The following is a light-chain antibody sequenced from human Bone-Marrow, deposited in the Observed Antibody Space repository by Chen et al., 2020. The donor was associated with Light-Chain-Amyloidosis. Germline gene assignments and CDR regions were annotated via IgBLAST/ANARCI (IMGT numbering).Light chain of an antibody. CDR3: AAWDDSLTGHVV. J-gene: IGLJ2*01. CDR1: SSNIGGNT. CDR2: GDD. V-gene: IGLV1-44*01. Sequence: QSVLTQPPSASGTPGQRVTISCSGSSSNIGGNTVNWYQHLPGTAPKLLIYGDDQRPSGVPDRFSGSKSGTSASLAISGLQSEDEADDYCAAWDDSLTGHVVFGGGTKLTVL.